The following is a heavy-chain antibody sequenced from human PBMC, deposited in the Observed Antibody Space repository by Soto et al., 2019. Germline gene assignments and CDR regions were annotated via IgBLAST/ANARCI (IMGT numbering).Heavy chain of an antibody. CDR1: GGAIKSYY. CDR2: IYYSGST. J-gene: IGHJ5*02. CDR3: ARQDYDLLTGIDP. Sequence: SETLSLTCTVSGGAIKSYYWSWIRQPPGKGLEWIGYIYYSGSTNYNPSLKSRVTISVDTSKNQFSLKLSSVTAADTAVYYCARQDYDLLTGIDPWGQGTLVPVS. V-gene: IGHV4-59*08. D-gene: IGHD3-9*01.